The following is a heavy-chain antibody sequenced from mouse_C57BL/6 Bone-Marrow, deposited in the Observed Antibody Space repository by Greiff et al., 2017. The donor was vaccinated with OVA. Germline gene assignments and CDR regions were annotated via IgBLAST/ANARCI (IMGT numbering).Heavy chain of an antibody. CDR3: ATRRRLRRAWFAY. J-gene: IGHJ3*01. Sequence: EVKLQESGPGMVKPSQSLSLTCTVTGYSITSGYDWHWIRHFPGNKLEWMGYISYSGSTNYNPSLKSRISITHDTSKNHFFLKLNSVTTEDTATYYRATRRRLRRAWFAYWGQGTLVTVSA. D-gene: IGHD2-4*01. V-gene: IGHV3-1*01. CDR1: GYSITSGYD. CDR2: ISYSGST.